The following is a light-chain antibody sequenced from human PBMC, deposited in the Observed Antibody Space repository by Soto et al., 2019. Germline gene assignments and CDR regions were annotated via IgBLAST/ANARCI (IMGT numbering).Light chain of an antibody. V-gene: IGLV1-40*01. CDR1: SFNIEAVYD. J-gene: IGLJ2*01. CDR3: QSYDSSLSAVV. CDR2: AND. Sequence: QSVLTQPPSVSGAPGQRVTISCTGSSFNIEAVYDVHWYQQLPGAAPKLLIYANDIRPSGVPDRFSGSKSDASASLAISGLRTEDEAEYYCQSYDSSLSAVVFGGGTKLTVL.